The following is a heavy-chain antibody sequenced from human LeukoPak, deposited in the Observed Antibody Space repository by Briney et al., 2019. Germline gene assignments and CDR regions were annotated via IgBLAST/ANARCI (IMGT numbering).Heavy chain of an antibody. D-gene: IGHD6-19*01. V-gene: IGHV1-2*04. Sequence: GASVKVSCKASGYTFTGYYLHWVRQAPGQGLEWMGWINPNSGGTNYAQKFQGWVTMTRDTSISTAYMELSSLRSEDTAVYYCATKSRYSIAVVRAFDIWGQGTMVTVCS. J-gene: IGHJ3*02. CDR1: GYTFTGYY. CDR2: INPNSGGT. CDR3: ATKSRYSIAVVRAFDI.